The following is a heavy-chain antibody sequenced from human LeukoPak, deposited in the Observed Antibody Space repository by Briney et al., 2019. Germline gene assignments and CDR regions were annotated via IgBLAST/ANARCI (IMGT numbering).Heavy chain of an antibody. CDR1: GAFISRSN. J-gene: IGHJ5*01. Sequence: SETLSLTCIVSGAFISRSNWNWIRQPPGQGLEWLGYITHSGGTNYNPYLKSRITISMDTSKNHFSLKLTSVTAADTAFYYCARDSVYATNWYDPWGQGILVTVSS. V-gene: IGHV4-59*01. CDR3: ARDSVYATNWYDP. D-gene: IGHD2-8*01. CDR2: ITHSGGT.